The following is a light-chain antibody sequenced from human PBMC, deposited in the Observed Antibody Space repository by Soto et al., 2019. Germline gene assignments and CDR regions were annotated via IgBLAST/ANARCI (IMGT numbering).Light chain of an antibody. CDR1: SSDIGGYKY. CDR2: EVS. Sequence: QSVLTQPASVSGSPGQSITISCIGTSSDIGGYKYVSWYQQHPGKAPKLMIFEVSNRPSGVSNRFSGSKSGNTASLTISGLQADDEADYYCSSYTSSGTLVVFGGGTKLTVL. CDR3: SSYTSSGTLVV. J-gene: IGLJ2*01. V-gene: IGLV2-14*01.